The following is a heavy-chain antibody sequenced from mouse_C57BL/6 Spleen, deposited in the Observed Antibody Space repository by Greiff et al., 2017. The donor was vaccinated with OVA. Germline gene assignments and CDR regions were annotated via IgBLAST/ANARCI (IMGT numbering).Heavy chain of an antibody. Sequence: EVQLQQSGPGLVKPSQSLSLTCSVTGYSITSGYYWNWIRQFPGNQLEWMGYISYDGSNNYNPSLKNRNSITRDTSKNQFFLKLDSVTTEDTATYYCARAGLGRFDYWGQGTTLTVSS. V-gene: IGHV3-6*01. CDR3: ARAGLGRFDY. CDR2: ISYDGSN. D-gene: IGHD4-1*01. CDR1: GYSITSGYY. J-gene: IGHJ2*01.